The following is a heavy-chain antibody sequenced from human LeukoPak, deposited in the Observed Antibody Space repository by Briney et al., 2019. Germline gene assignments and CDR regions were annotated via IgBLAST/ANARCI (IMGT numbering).Heavy chain of an antibody. Sequence: GGSLRLSCAASGFTFSSYSMNWVRQAPGKGLEWVSSISSSSSYIYYADSVKGRFTISRDNAKNSLYLQMNSLRAEDTAVYYCARDRGNVLLWFGEFYGMDVWGQGTTVTVSS. CDR1: GFTFSSYS. CDR2: ISSSSSYI. CDR3: ARDRGNVLLWFGEFYGMDV. D-gene: IGHD3-10*01. J-gene: IGHJ6*02. V-gene: IGHV3-21*01.